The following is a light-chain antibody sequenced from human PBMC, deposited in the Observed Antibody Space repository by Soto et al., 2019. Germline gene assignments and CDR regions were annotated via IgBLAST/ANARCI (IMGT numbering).Light chain of an antibody. Sequence: QSVLTQSPSASGTPGQRVTISCSGSSSNIGSNYVYWYQQLPGTAPKLLIYRSNQLPSGVPDRFSGSKSGTSASLAISGLRSEDEANYYCAAWDDSLRGVVFGGGTKLTVL. CDR3: AAWDDSLRGVV. J-gene: IGLJ2*01. CDR2: RSN. CDR1: SSNIGSNY. V-gene: IGLV1-47*01.